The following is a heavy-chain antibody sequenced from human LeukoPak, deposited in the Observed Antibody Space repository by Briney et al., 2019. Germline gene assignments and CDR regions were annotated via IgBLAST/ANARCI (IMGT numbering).Heavy chain of an antibody. CDR3: ARPGGYGVQPLDY. Sequence: GGSLRLSCVASGFTYSHNGMHWVRQAPGKGLEWVAFIQYDGNTIFYADSVKGRFTISRDNSKNTLYLQMNSLRVEDTAVYYCARPGGYGVQPLDYWGQGTLVTVAS. V-gene: IGHV3-33*05. CDR2: IQYDGNTI. CDR1: GFTYSHNG. D-gene: IGHD5-12*01. J-gene: IGHJ4*02.